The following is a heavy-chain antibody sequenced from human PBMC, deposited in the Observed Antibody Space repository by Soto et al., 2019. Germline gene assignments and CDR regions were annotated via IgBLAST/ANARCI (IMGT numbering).Heavy chain of an antibody. CDR2: IYYSGST. D-gene: IGHD2-15*01. CDR3: ARVVVAATGGAFAI. CDR1: GGSISSYY. V-gene: IGHV4-59*01. Sequence: SETLSLTCTVSGGSISSYYWSWIRQPPGKGLEWIGYIYYSGSTNYNPSLKSRVTISVDTSKNQFSLKLSSVTAADTAVYYCARVVVAATGGAFAIWGQGTMVTVSS. J-gene: IGHJ3*02.